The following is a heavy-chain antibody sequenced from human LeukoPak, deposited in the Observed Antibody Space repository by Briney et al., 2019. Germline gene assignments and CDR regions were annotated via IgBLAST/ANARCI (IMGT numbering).Heavy chain of an antibody. CDR2: IKQDGSEK. J-gene: IGHJ3*02. V-gene: IGHV3-7*01. D-gene: IGHD1-26*01. CDR3: AREVGTPQAFDI. Sequence: GGSLRLSCAASGFTFSSYWMTWVRQAPGKGLEWVANIKQDGSEKYYVDSVRGRFTISRDNAKNSLYLQMNSLKAEDTAIYYCAREVGTPQAFDIWGQGTMVTVSS. CDR1: GFTFSSYW.